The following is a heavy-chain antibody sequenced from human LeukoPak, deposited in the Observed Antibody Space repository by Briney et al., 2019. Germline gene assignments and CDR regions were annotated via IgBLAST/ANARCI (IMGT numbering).Heavy chain of an antibody. CDR1: GGSISSGGYH. D-gene: IGHD1-26*01. CDR3: ARSRGSGSYDDNYGMDV. CDR2: INYSGST. Sequence: PSETLSLTCTVSGGSISSGGYHWSWHPPHPGKDLKWFVNINYSGSTYYNPSLKSRVTISVDTSKNQFSLKLSSVTAADTAVYYCARSRGSGSYDDNYGMDVWGQGTTVTVSS. J-gene: IGHJ6*02. V-gene: IGHV4-31*03.